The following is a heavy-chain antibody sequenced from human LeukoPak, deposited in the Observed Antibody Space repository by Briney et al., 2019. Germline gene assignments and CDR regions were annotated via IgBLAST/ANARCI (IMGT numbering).Heavy chain of an antibody. V-gene: IGHV3-23*01. Sequence: PGGSLRLSCAASGFIFNKHAMSWVRQAPGKGLEWVSGLSGSGSSTYYADSVKGRCTISRDNSKNTLYLQMNSLRAEDTAVYYCAKGVDSSSWHYYGMDVWGQGTTVTVSS. D-gene: IGHD6-13*01. CDR2: LSGSGSST. CDR1: GFIFNKHA. CDR3: AKGVDSSSWHYYGMDV. J-gene: IGHJ6*02.